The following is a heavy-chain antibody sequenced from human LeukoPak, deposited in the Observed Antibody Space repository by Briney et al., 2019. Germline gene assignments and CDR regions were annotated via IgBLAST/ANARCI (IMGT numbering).Heavy chain of an antibody. CDR2: IYSGGST. V-gene: IGHV3-66*01. D-gene: IGHD6-19*01. J-gene: IGHJ4*02. Sequence: PGGSLRLSCAASGFTVSSNYMSWVRQAPGKGLEWVSVIYSGGSTYYADSVKGRFTISRDNSKNTLYLQMNSLRAEDTAVYYCAREFSGWYGGADYWGQGTLVTVSS. CDR1: GFTVSSNY. CDR3: AREFSGWYGGADY.